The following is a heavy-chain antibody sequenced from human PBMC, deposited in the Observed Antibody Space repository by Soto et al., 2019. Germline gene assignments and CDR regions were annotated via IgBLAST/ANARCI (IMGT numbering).Heavy chain of an antibody. V-gene: IGHV4-38-2*01. CDR1: GDSIGSGYY. CDR3: ARTFDYDGIDV. Sequence: EARDLSCAVSGDSIGSGYYWAWIRQSPGKGLEWIGSIYHAGSVYYNPSLNGRVALSMDTSKNHFSLKLTSVTAADTAVYYCARTFDYDGIDVWRQATTV. D-gene: IGHD3-9*01. CDR2: IYHAGSV. J-gene: IGHJ6*01.